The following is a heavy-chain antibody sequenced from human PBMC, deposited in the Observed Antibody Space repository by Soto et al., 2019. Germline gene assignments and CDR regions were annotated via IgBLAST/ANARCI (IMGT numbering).Heavy chain of an antibody. CDR2: IFYTGGT. CDR3: ARVFSSGSGWMYYFDF. V-gene: IGHV4-4*02. J-gene: IGHJ4*02. Sequence: QVQLQESGPGLVKPSETLSLTCTVSSDSIAGENWWSWVRQPPGMGLEWIGEIFYTGGTNYNPSLKSRVTMEVDKSKNQFSLKLISATAADTAVYYCARVFSSGSGWMYYFDFWGQGTLVSVSS. D-gene: IGHD6-25*01. CDR1: SDSIAGENW.